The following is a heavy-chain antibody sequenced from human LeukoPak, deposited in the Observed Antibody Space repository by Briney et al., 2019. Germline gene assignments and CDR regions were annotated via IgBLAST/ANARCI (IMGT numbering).Heavy chain of an antibody. V-gene: IGHV4-39*01. CDR1: GGSISSSSYY. CDR2: IYYSGST. J-gene: IGHJ4*02. CDR3: ARRGGSGSGDY. Sequence: SETLSLTCTVSGGSISSSSYYWGWIRQPPGKGLEWIGSIYYSGSTYYNPSLKSRVTISVDTSKNQFSLKLSSVTAAYTAVYYCARRGGSGSGDYWGQGTLVTVSS. D-gene: IGHD3-10*01.